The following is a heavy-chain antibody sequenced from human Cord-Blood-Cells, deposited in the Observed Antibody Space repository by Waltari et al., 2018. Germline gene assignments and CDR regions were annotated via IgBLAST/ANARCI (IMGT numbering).Heavy chain of an antibody. CDR1: GGSFSGYY. V-gene: IGHV4-34*01. Sequence: QVQLQQSGAGLSKPSEPLSLTCAVYGGSFSGYYWSWIRQPPGKGLEWIGEINHSGSTNYNPSLKSRVTISVDTSKNQFSLKLSSVTAADTAVYYCARGSRIIAARVDFQHWGQGTLVTVSS. D-gene: IGHD6-6*01. J-gene: IGHJ1*01. CDR2: INHSGST. CDR3: ARGSRIIAARVDFQH.